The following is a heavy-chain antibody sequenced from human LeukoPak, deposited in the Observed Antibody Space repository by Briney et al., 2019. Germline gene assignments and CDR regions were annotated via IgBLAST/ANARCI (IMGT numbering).Heavy chain of an antibody. CDR3: ARSRVRLSWFDP. J-gene: IGHJ5*02. Sequence: GGSLRLSCAGSGFTFSSYAMTWVRQLPGKGLEWVSGISGSAYSTYYADSVKGRFTISRDNAKNSLYLQMNSLRAEDTAVYYCARSRVRLSWFDPWGQGTLVTVSS. V-gene: IGHV3-23*01. CDR2: ISGSAYST. CDR1: GFTFSSYA. D-gene: IGHD3-16*02.